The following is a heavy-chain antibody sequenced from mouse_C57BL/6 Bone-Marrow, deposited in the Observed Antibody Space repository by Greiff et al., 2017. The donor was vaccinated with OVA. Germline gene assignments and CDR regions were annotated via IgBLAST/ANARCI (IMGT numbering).Heavy chain of an antibody. J-gene: IGHJ4*01. CDR2: ISDGGSYT. Sequence: EVQLVESGGGLVKPGGSLKLSCAASGFTFSSYAMSWVRQTPEKRLEWVATISDGGSYTYYPDNVKGRFTISRDNAKNNLYLQMSHLKSEDTAMYYCARDYRDAMHSWGQGTSVTVSS. D-gene: IGHD2-12*01. CDR1: GFTFSSYA. V-gene: IGHV5-4*01. CDR3: ARDYRDAMHS.